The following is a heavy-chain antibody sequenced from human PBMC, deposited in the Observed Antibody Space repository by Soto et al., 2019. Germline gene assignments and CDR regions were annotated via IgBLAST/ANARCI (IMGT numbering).Heavy chain of an antibody. CDR3: ARDGCSSTSCYGGFGF. Sequence: GGSLRLSCAASGFTFSDYYMSWIRQAPGKGLEWVSYISSSGSTIYYADSVKGRFTISRDNAKNSLYLQMNSLRAEDTAVYYCARDGCSSTSCYGGFGFWGQGTLVTVSS. CDR1: GFTFSDYY. V-gene: IGHV3-11*01. CDR2: ISSSGSTI. D-gene: IGHD2-2*01. J-gene: IGHJ4*02.